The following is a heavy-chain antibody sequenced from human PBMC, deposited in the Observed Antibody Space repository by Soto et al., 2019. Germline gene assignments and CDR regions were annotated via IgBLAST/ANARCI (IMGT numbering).Heavy chain of an antibody. D-gene: IGHD4-17*01. V-gene: IGHV2-5*02. CDR1: GFSLSNSGVG. J-gene: IGHJ4*02. CDR3: AHKMTTVTTCDY. CDR2: IFWDEDK. Sequence: QITLKESGPTLVKPTQTLTPTCTFSGFSLSNSGVGVGWIRQPPGTALEWLALIFWDEDKRYSPSLKSRLPITKDTSKYQVVLTMTNMNPVDTATYYCAHKMTTVTTCDYWGQGTLVTVSS.